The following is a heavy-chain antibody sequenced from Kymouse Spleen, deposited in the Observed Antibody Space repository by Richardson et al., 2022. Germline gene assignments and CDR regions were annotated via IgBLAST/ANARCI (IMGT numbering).Heavy chain of an antibody. CDR1: GGSISSSNW. D-gene: IGHD2-21*02. CDR2: IYHSGST. V-gene: IGHV4-4*02. J-gene: IGHJ6*02. CDR3: AREGGHIVVVTAIPVYYYYYGMDV. Sequence: QVQLQESGPGLVKPSGTLSLTCAVSGGSISSSNWWSWVRQPPGKGLEWIGEIYHSGSTNYNPSLKSRVTISVDKSKNQFSLKLSSVTAADTAVYYCAREGGHIVVVTAIPVYYYYYGMDVWGQGTTVTVSS.